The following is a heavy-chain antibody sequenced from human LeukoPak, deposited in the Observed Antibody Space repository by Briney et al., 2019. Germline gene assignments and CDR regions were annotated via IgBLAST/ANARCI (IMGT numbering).Heavy chain of an antibody. CDR1: GFTFSSYA. Sequence: GGSLRLSCAASGFTFSSYAMHWVRQAPGKGLEYVSAISSNGGSTYYANSVKGRFTISRDNSKNTLYLQMGSLRAEDMAVYYCARDYDYPDGPFDIWGQGTMVTVSS. CDR2: ISSNGGST. V-gene: IGHV3-64*01. D-gene: IGHD3-16*01. J-gene: IGHJ3*02. CDR3: ARDYDYPDGPFDI.